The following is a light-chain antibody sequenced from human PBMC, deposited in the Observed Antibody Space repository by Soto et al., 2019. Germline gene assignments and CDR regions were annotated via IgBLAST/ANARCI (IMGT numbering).Light chain of an antibody. V-gene: IGKV3-20*01. CDR1: QGVSSSY. J-gene: IGKJ1*01. Sequence: EIVLTQSPGTLSLSPGERATLSCRASQGVSSSYLGWYQQKRGQAPRLLIYGASSRATGIPDRFRGSGSGTDFPLTISRLEPEDFAVYYCQYYGSSPTTFGQGTKVEVK. CDR3: QYYGSSPTT. CDR2: GAS.